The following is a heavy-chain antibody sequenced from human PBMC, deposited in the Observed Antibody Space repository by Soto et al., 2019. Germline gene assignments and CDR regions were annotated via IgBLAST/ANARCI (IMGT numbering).Heavy chain of an antibody. CDR1: GGSISSGDYY. CDR2: IYYSGST. Sequence: ASETLSLTCTVSGGSISSGDYYWSWIRQPPGKGLEWIGYIYYSGSTYYNPSLKSRVTISVDTSKNQFSLKLSSVTAADTAVYYCARARGGYCSGGSCYSGPIDFDYWGQGTLVTVSS. V-gene: IGHV4-30-4*01. J-gene: IGHJ4*02. CDR3: ARARGGYCSGGSCYSGPIDFDY. D-gene: IGHD2-15*01.